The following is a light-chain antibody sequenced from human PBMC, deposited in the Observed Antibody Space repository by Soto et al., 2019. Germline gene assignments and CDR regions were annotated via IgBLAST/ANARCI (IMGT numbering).Light chain of an antibody. Sequence: EIVLTQSPGTLSLSPGERATLSCRASQSVSSSYLAWSQQKPGQAPRLLIYGASSRATVIPDRFSGSGSGTDFTLTISRLEPEDFAMYYCQQYGSSPYTFGQGTKLEIK. CDR3: QQYGSSPYT. CDR1: QSVSSSY. J-gene: IGKJ2*01. CDR2: GAS. V-gene: IGKV3-20*01.